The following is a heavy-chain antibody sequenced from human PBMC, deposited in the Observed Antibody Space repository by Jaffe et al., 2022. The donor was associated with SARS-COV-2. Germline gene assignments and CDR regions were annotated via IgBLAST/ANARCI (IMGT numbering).Heavy chain of an antibody. J-gene: IGHJ6*03. Sequence: EVQVVESGGGLVQPGGSLRLSCAASGFTFSDHYMDWVRQAPGKGLEWVGRIKNKANSYTTEYAASVKGRFTISRDDSKNSLYLQMNSLKTEDTAVYYCARVVLCSGGRCPRPMDVWGEGTTVAVSS. V-gene: IGHV3-72*01. CDR1: GFTFSDHY. CDR3: ARVVLCSGGRCPRPMDV. D-gene: IGHD2-15*01. CDR2: IKNKANSYTT.